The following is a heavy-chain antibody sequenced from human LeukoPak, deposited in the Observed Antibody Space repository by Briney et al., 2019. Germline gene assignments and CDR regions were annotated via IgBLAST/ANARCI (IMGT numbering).Heavy chain of an antibody. J-gene: IGHJ3*02. CDR3: ASDKTKSPDAFDI. Sequence: SQTLSLTCTVSGGSISSDGYYWSWIRQPPGKGPEWIGHIQHTGGTHYNSSLKSRVTISVDTSKNQFSLKLSSVTAADTAVYYCASDKTKSPDAFDIWGQGTMVTVSS. CDR2: IQHTGGT. V-gene: IGHV4-30-2*02. D-gene: IGHD2-21*01. CDR1: GGSISSDGYY.